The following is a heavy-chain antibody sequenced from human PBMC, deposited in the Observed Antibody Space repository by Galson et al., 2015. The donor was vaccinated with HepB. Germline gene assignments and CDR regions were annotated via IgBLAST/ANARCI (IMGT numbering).Heavy chain of an antibody. V-gene: IGHV1-18*01. CDR2: ISAYNGNT. D-gene: IGHD3-22*01. Sequence: SVKVSCKASGYTFTSYAMHWVRQAPGQRLEWMGWISAYNGNTNYAQKLQGRVTMTTDTSTSTAYMELRSLRSDDTAVYYCAREGYYYDSSGYLYYFDYWGQGTLVTVSS. J-gene: IGHJ4*02. CDR1: GYTFTSYA. CDR3: AREGYYYDSSGYLYYFDY.